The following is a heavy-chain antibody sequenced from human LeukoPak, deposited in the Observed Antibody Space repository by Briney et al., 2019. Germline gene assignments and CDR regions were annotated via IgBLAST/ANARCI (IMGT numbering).Heavy chain of an antibody. D-gene: IGHD2-2*01. CDR1: GFTFSSYA. CDR3: AKMRHQLLLNWFDP. CDR2: ISGSGGST. J-gene: IGHJ5*02. Sequence: GGSLRLSCAASGFTFSSYAMSWVRQAPGKGLEWGSAISGSGGSTYYADSVKGRFTISRDNSKNTLYLQMNSLRAEDTAVYYCAKMRHQLLLNWFDPWGQGTLVTVSS. V-gene: IGHV3-23*01.